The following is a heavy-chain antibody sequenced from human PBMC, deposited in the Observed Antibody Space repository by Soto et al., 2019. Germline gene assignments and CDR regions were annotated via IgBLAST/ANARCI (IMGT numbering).Heavy chain of an antibody. CDR1: GFTFSSYG. J-gene: IGHJ6*02. CDR2: ISYDGSNK. CDR3: AKGPYYGFWSTYYYGMDV. Sequence: PGGSLRLSCAASGFTFSSYGMHWVRQAPGKGLEWVAVISYDGSNKYYADSVKGRFTISRDNSKNTLYLQMNSLRAEDTAVYYCAKGPYYGFWSTYYYGMDVWGQGTTVTVSS. D-gene: IGHD3-3*01. V-gene: IGHV3-30*18.